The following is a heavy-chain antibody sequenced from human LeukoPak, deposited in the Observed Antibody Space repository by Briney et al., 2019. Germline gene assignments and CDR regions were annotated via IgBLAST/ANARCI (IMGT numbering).Heavy chain of an antibody. J-gene: IGHJ6*02. V-gene: IGHV3-74*01. D-gene: IGHD3-9*01. CDR1: GFTFSSYW. Sequence: PGGSLRLSCAASGFTFSSYWMHWVRQAPGKGLVWVSRINSDGSSTSYADSVKGRFTISRDNSKNTLYLQMNSLRAEDTAVYYCARASRSGRYFDWTHYGMDVWGQGTTVTVSS. CDR3: ARASRSGRYFDWTHYGMDV. CDR2: INSDGSST.